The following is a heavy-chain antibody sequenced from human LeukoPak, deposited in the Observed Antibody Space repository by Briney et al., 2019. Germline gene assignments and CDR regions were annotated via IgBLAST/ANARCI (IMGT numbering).Heavy chain of an antibody. CDR1: GGSIRNYY. J-gene: IGHJ3*02. V-gene: IGHV4-59*08. D-gene: IGHD6-19*01. Sequence: SETLSLTCAVSGGSIRNYYWSWIRQPPGKGLEWIGYIYYSGDTNYNPSLKSRVTISVDTSKNQFSLNLRSVTAADTALYYCARQGISGGWATDAFDIWGQGTMVTVSS. CDR3: ARQGISGGWATDAFDI. CDR2: IYYSGDT.